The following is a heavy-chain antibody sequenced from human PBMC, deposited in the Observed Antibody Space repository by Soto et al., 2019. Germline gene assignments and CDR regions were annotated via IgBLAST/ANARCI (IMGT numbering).Heavy chain of an antibody. CDR2: ISGSGGST. CDR3: AKVGDGGVVPAAIFPLFQH. J-gene: IGHJ1*01. Sequence: GGSLRLSCAASGFTFSSYAMSWVRQAPGKGLEWVSAISGSGGSTYYADSVKGRFTISRDNSKNTLYLQMNSLRAEDTAVYYCAKVGDGGVVPAAIFPLFQHWGQGTLVTVSS. D-gene: IGHD2-2*01. CDR1: GFTFSSYA. V-gene: IGHV3-23*01.